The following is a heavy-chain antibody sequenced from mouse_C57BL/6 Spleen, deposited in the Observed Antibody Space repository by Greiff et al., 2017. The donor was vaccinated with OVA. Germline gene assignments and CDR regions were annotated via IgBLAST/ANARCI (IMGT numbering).Heavy chain of an antibody. CDR1: GFNIKDYY. D-gene: IGHD1-1*01. CDR3: ARSYGSSPHYAMDY. J-gene: IGHJ4*01. Sequence: VQLQQSGAELVKPGASVKLSCTASGFNIKDYYMHWAKQRTEQGLERIGRIDPEDGETKYAPKFQGKATITADTSSNTAYLQLSSLTSEDTAVYYCARSYGSSPHYAMDYWGQGTSVTVSS. CDR2: IDPEDGET. V-gene: IGHV14-2*01.